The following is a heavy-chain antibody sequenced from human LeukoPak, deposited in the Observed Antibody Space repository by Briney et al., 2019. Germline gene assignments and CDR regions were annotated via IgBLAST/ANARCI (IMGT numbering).Heavy chain of an antibody. Sequence: PGGSLRLSCAASGFIFSSYAMTWARQAPVKGLEWVSAISGDGTRTYYADSVKGRFTISRDNSKNTLYQEMSSLRVEDTAIYYCAKWPEGAMDYFDYWGQGTLVTVSS. D-gene: IGHD3-16*01. J-gene: IGHJ4*02. CDR2: ISGDGTRT. CDR3: AKWPEGAMDYFDY. CDR1: GFIFSSYA. V-gene: IGHV3-23*01.